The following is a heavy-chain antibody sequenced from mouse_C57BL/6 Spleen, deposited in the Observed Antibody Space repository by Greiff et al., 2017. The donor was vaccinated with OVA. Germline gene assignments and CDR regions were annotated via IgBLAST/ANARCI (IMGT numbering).Heavy chain of an antibody. D-gene: IGHD1-2*01. V-gene: IGHV1-82*01. J-gene: IGHJ2*01. Sequence: QVQLKQSGPELVKPGASLKISCKASGYAFSSSWMNWVKQRPGKGLEWIGRIYPGDGDTNYNGKFKGKATLTADKSSSTAYMQLSSLTSEDSAVYYCARRATAFDYWGQGTTLTVSS. CDR1: GYAFSSSW. CDR3: ARRATAFDY. CDR2: IYPGDGDT.